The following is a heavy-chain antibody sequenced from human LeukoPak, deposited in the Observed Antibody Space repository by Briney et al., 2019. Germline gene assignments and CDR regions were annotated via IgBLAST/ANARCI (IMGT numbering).Heavy chain of an antibody. V-gene: IGHV3-7*04. CDR1: GCTFSSYW. D-gene: IGHD6-19*01. J-gene: IGHJ4*02. Sequence: GGSLRLSCAASGCTFSSYWMSWVRQAPGKGLEWVANIKQDGSEKYYVDSVKGRFTISRDNAKNSLYLQMNSLRAEDTAVYYCARERPPYSSGYDWGQGTLVTVSS. CDR3: ARERPPYSSGYD. CDR2: IKQDGSEK.